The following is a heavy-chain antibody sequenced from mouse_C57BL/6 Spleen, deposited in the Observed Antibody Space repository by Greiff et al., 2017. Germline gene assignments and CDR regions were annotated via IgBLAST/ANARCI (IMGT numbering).Heavy chain of an antibody. J-gene: IGHJ4*01. CDR1: GYTFTDYN. V-gene: IGHV1-22*01. CDR2: INPNNGGT. Sequence: VQLQQSGPELVKPGASVKMSCKASGYTFTDYNMHWVKQSHGKSLEWIGYINPNNGGTSYNQKFKGKATLTVNKSSSTAYMELRSLTSEDSAVYYCASGGSYDYLYAMDYWGQGTSVTVSS. D-gene: IGHD2-4*01. CDR3: ASGGSYDYLYAMDY.